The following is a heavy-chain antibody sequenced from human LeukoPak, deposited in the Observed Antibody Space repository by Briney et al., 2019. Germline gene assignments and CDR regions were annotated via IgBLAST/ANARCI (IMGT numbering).Heavy chain of an antibody. CDR2: INSDGSST. J-gene: IGHJ6*03. D-gene: IGHD3-16*01. Sequence: GGSLRLSCAASGFTLSSYWMLWVRHAPGKGGVWFSRINSDGSSTSYADSVKGRFTISRDNAKNTLYLQMNSLRAEDTAVYYCARRSWGYYMDVWAKGPRSPSP. CDR1: GFTLSSYW. CDR3: ARRSWGYYMDV. V-gene: IGHV3-74*01.